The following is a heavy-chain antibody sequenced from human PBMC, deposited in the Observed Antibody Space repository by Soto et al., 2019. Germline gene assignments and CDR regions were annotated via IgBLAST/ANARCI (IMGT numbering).Heavy chain of an antibody. Sequence: EVQLVESGGGLVQPGGSLRLSCAVSEFTFMTWVRQAPGKGLEWVANINQDRGEKHYLESVRGRFTISRDNAKKSLYLEMNSLRAEDTAVYYCAGGSGWTSDTWGQGTLVTVSS. J-gene: IGHJ5*02. D-gene: IGHD6-19*01. CDR3: AGGSGWTSDT. V-gene: IGHV3-7*05. CDR2: INQDRGEK. CDR1: EFTF.